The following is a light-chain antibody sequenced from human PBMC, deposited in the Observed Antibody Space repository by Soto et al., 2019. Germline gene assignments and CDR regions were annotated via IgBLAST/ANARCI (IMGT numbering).Light chain of an antibody. CDR3: QQYGSSHWT. V-gene: IGKV3-20*01. CDR1: QSVSSSY. J-gene: IGKJ1*01. Sequence: EIVLTQSPGTLSLSPGERATLSCRASQSVSSSYLAWYQQKPGQAPRLLIYGASSRATGIPDRFSGSGSGTDFTLTMSRLEPEDFAVYYCQQYGSSHWTFGQGTKVEIK. CDR2: GAS.